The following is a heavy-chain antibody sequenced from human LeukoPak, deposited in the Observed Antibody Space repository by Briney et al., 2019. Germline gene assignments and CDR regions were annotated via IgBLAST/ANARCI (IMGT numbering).Heavy chain of an antibody. CDR2: ISYDGSNK. V-gene: IGHV3-30-3*01. Sequence: PGRSLRLSCAASGFTFSSYAMHWVRQAPGKGLEWVAVISYDGSNKYYADSVKGRFTISRDNSKNTLYLQMNSLRAEDTAVYYCAKGKVAAAPDYWGQGTLVTVFS. CDR1: GFTFSSYA. J-gene: IGHJ4*02. CDR3: AKGKVAAAPDY. D-gene: IGHD6-13*01.